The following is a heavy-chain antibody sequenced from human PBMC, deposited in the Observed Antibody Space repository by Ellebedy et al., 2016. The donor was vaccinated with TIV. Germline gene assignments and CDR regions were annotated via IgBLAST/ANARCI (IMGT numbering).Heavy chain of an antibody. Sequence: GESLKISXAASGFIFRTYNMGWVRQAPGKGLNWVSYIGRDSATIHYADSVKGRFTISRDNAKNSLYLQMTSLRDEDTALYYCAREDRVYASGNHFYYYYAMDVWGQGTTVTVSS. J-gene: IGHJ6*02. V-gene: IGHV3-48*02. CDR2: IGRDSATI. CDR3: AREDRVYASGNHFYYYYAMDV. CDR1: GFIFRTYN. D-gene: IGHD3-10*01.